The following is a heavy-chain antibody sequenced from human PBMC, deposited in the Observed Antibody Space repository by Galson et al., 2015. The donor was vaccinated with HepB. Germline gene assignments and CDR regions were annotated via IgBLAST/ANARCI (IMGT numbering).Heavy chain of an antibody. J-gene: IGHJ3*02. CDR3: ARDYYGSGSYPYEAFDI. D-gene: IGHD3-10*01. CDR2: IYSGGTT. Sequence: SLRLSCAASGFTFNSYNMNWVRQAPGKGLEWVSVIYSGGTTYYADSVKGRFTISRHNSKNTLYLQMNSLRAEDTAVYYCARDYYGSGSYPYEAFDIWGQGTMVTVSS. V-gene: IGHV3-53*04. CDR1: GFTFNSYN.